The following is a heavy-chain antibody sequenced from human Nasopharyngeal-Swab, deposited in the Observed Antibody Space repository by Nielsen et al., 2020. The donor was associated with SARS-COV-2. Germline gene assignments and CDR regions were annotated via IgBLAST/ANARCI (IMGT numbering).Heavy chain of an antibody. Sequence: SVKVSCKASGGTFSSYAISWVRQAPGQGLEWMGGINPIFGTANYAQKFQGRVTITADESTSTAYMELSSLRSEDTAVYYCAREGGSGSYFGWFDPWGQGTLVTVSS. CDR2: INPIFGTA. V-gene: IGHV1-69*13. CDR1: GGTFSSYA. D-gene: IGHD1-26*01. J-gene: IGHJ5*02. CDR3: AREGGSGSYFGWFDP.